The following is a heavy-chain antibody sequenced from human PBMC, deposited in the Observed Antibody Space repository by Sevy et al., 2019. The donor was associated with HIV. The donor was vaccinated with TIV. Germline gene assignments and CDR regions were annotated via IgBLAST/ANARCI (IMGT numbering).Heavy chain of an antibody. D-gene: IGHD3-22*01. CDR1: GYTLTQVS. V-gene: IGHV1-24*01. CDR3: ATTKDYYDSSGCPFDY. J-gene: IGHJ4*02. CDR2: FDPEDGET. Sequence: ASVKVSCKVSGYTLTQVSMHWVRQAPGEGLEWMGSFDPEDGETIYAQKFQGRVTMTEDTSTDTAYMELNSLRSGDTAVYFCATTKDYYDSSGCPFDYWGQGTLVTVSS.